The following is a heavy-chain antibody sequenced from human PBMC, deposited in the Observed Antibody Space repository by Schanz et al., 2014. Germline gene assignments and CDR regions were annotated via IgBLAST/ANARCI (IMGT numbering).Heavy chain of an antibody. D-gene: IGHD3-9*01. Sequence: QVQLRESGPGLVRPSETLSLTCTVSGGSLRPYYWSWIRQTPGKGLDCLGYVYFTGSTNYNPSLNSRVTISVAMSNNEFSLKLSSVTAAATAVYYCARGNSGDDWAFDSWGPGTLVAVAS. J-gene: IGHJ4*01. V-gene: IGHV4-59*01. CDR1: GGSLRPYY. CDR2: VYFTGST. CDR3: ARGNSGDDWAFDS.